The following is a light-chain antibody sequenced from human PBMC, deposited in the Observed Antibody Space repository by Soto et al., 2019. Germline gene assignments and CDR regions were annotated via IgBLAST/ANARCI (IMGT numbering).Light chain of an antibody. J-gene: IGKJ1*01. CDR3: QQYGTSRT. Sequence: EIVLTQSPGTLSLSPGERATLSCRASQSFSSSYLAWYQQKPDQAPRLLIYGASNRATGIPDRFSGSGSGTDFSLTISRLEPEDFAVYFCQQYGTSRTFGQGTKVEIK. V-gene: IGKV3-20*01. CDR1: QSFSSSY. CDR2: GAS.